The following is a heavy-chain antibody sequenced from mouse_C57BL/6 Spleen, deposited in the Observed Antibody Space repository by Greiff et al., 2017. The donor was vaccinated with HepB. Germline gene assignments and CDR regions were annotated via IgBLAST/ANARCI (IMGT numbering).Heavy chain of an antibody. J-gene: IGHJ2*01. CDR3: ARSRPYYFDY. CDR2: IRNKANGYTT. Sequence: EVQLVESGGGLVQPGGSLSLSCAASGFTFTDYYMSWVRQPPGKALEWLGFIRNKANGYTTEYSASVKGRFTISRDNSQSILYLQMNALRAEDRATYYCARSRPYYFDYWGQGTTLTVSS. V-gene: IGHV7-3*01. CDR1: GFTFTDYY.